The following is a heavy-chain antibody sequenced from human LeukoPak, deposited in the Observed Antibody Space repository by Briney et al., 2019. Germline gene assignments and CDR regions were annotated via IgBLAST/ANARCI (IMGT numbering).Heavy chain of an antibody. CDR3: ARAVIVPVARGFDY. Sequence: SQTLSLTCTVSGGSISSGDYYWSWLRQPPGKGLEWIGYIYYSGSTYNNPSLKSRVTISVDTSKNQFSLKLSSVTAADTAVYYCARAVIVPVARGFDYWGQGTLVTVSS. CDR2: IYYSGST. J-gene: IGHJ4*02. V-gene: IGHV4-30-4*01. D-gene: IGHD2-2*01. CDR1: GGSISSGDYY.